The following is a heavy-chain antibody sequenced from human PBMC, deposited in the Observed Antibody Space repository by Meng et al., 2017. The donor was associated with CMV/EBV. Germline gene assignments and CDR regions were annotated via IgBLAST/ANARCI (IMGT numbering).Heavy chain of an antibody. V-gene: IGHV2-5*02. D-gene: IGHD3-9*01. J-gene: IGHJ5*02. CDR2: IYWDDDK. CDR3: AHQLRYFDWVNNWFDP. Sequence: QVTLKESGLTLGKPTQTLPLACTFSGFSLSTSGVGVGWIRQPPGKALAWLALIYWDDDKRYSPSLKSRLTITKDTSKNQVVLTMTNMDPVDTATYYCAHQLRYFDWVNNWFDPWGQGTLVTVFS. CDR1: GFSLSTSGVG.